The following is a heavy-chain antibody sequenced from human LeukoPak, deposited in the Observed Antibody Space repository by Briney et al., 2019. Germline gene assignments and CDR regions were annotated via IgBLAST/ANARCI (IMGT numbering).Heavy chain of an antibody. D-gene: IGHD1-26*01. CDR2: INHSGST. Sequence: SETLSLTCTVSGGSISSYYWSWIRQPPGKGLEWIGEINHSGSTNYNPSLKSRVTISVDTSKNQFSLKLSSVTAADTAVYYCARVDSGSYSGDYWGQGTLVTVSS. CDR1: GGSISSYY. J-gene: IGHJ4*02. CDR3: ARVDSGSYSGDY. V-gene: IGHV4-34*01.